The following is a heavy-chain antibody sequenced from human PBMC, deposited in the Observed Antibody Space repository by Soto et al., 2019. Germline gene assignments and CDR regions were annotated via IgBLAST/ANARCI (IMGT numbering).Heavy chain of an antibody. V-gene: IGHV3-73*01. CDR1: CFTFIASA. D-gene: IGHD2-15*01. Sequence: GGSLRLSCASSCFTFIASAMHWVRQASGKGLEWVGRIRSNGRTAYAASMQGRFTISRDDSKKTAYLQLNSLKTDDTAVYYCARLDCSGGSCYPYYFEHWGQGALVTVSS. J-gene: IGHJ4*02. CDR3: ARLDCSGGSCYPYYFEH. CDR2: IRSNGRT.